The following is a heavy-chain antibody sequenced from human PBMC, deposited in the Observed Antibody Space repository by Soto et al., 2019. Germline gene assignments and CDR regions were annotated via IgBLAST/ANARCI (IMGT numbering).Heavy chain of an antibody. Sequence: ASVKVSCKASGYTFTSYSMHWVRQAPGQRLEWMGWINAGNGNTKYSQKFQGRVTITRDTSASTAYMELSSLRSEDTAVYYCARGEHDLYYYDSSGYPGYFDFWGKGTLVSV. CDR3: ARGEHDLYYYDSSGYPGYFDF. V-gene: IGHV1-3*01. D-gene: IGHD3-22*01. CDR1: GYTFTSYS. J-gene: IGHJ4*02. CDR2: INAGNGNT.